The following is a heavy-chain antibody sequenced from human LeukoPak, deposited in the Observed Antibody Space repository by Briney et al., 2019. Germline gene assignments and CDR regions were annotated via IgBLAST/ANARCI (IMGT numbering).Heavy chain of an antibody. CDR3: ARSRDIAVAGTVAFDI. D-gene: IGHD6-19*01. J-gene: IGHJ3*02. Sequence: SQTLSLTCATSGDSVSSNSAAWNWIRQSPSRGLEWLGRTYYRSKWSNGYAVSVKSRITINPDTSKNQFSLQLNSVTPEDTAVYYCARSRDIAVAGTVAFDIWGQGTVVTVSS. CDR2: TYYRSKWSN. CDR1: GDSVSSNSAA. V-gene: IGHV6-1*01.